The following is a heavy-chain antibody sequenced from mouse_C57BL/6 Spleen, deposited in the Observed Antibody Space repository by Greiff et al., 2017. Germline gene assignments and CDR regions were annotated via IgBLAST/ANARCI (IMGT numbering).Heavy chain of an antibody. D-gene: IGHD2-3*01. Sequence: QVQLQQSGAELMKPGASVKLSCKATGYTFTGYWIEWVKQRPGHGLEWIGEILPGNGSTNYNEKFKGKATFTADTSSNTAYMQLSSLTTEDSAIYFFTRRRVDGPNFYYWGQGTTLTVSS. CDR1: GYTFTGYW. CDR3: TRRRVDGPNFYY. CDR2: ILPGNGST. J-gene: IGHJ2*01. V-gene: IGHV1-9*01.